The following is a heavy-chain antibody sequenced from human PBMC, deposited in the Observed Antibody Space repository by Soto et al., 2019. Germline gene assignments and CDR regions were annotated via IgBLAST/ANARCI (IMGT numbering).Heavy chain of an antibody. D-gene: IGHD2-15*01. Sequence: SETLSLTCTVSGGSISFYHWSWIRQPPGKGLEWIGYIYYSGSTNYNPSLKSRVTISADTSKNQFSLRLTSVTAADTAVYYCARDWLGCSGDSCHPGSPGYYYYGMDVWGQGTTVTVSS. CDR2: IYYSGST. V-gene: IGHV4-59*12. J-gene: IGHJ6*02. CDR1: GGSISFYH. CDR3: ARDWLGCSGDSCHPGSPGYYYYGMDV.